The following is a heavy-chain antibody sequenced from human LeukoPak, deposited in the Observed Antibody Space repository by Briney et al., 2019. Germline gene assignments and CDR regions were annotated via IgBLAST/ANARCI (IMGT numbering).Heavy chain of an antibody. J-gene: IGHJ6*03. CDR2: ISSSSSTI. Sequence: GGSLRLSCAASGLTFSSYSMNWVRQAPGKGLEWVSYISSSSSTIYYADSVKGRLTISRDNAKNSLYLQMNSLRAEDTAVYYCASEVASYYYYYYMDVWGKGTTVTVSS. V-gene: IGHV3-48*01. CDR1: GLTFSSYS. CDR3: ASEVASYYYYYYMDV.